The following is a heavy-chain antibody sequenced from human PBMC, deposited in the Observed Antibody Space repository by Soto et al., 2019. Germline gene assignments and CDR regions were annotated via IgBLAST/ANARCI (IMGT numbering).Heavy chain of an antibody. CDR3: ASRDPGTSVDY. CDR1: GGSFTSNNW. CDR2: IYRTGST. V-gene: IGHV4-4*02. J-gene: IGHJ4*02. D-gene: IGHD1-7*01. Sequence: QVQLQESGPGLVKPSGTLSLTCAVSGGSFTSNNWWTWVRQPPGQGLEWIGEIYRTGSTNYNPSLKSRVTISLDKSDHQFSLKVTSLTAADTAVYYCASRDPGTSVDYWGQGTLVTVSS.